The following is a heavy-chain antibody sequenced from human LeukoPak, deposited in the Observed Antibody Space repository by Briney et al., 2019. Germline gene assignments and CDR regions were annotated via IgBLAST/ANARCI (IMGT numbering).Heavy chain of an antibody. CDR1: GGSFSGYY. J-gene: IGHJ5*02. V-gene: IGHV4-34*01. CDR3: ARGTAHITIFGVVIIGSWFDP. D-gene: IGHD3-3*01. Sequence: SETLSLTCAVYGGSFSGYYWSWIRQPPGKGLEWIGEINHSGSTNYNPSLKSRVTISVGTSKNQFSLKLSSVTAADTAVYYCARGTAHITIFGVVIIGSWFDPWGQGTLVTVSS. CDR2: INHSGST.